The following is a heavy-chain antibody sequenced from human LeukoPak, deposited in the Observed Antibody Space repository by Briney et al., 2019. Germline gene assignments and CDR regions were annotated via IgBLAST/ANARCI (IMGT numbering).Heavy chain of an antibody. V-gene: IGHV3-21*01. Sequence: PGGSLRLSCAASGFTFSSYSMTWVRQAPGKGLEWVSSISSSSSYIYYADSVKGRFTISRDNAKNSLYLQMNSLRAEDTAVYYCASSAAGTFDYWGQGTLVTVSS. D-gene: IGHD6-13*01. CDR1: GFTFSSYS. J-gene: IGHJ4*02. CDR2: ISSSSSYI. CDR3: ASSAAGTFDY.